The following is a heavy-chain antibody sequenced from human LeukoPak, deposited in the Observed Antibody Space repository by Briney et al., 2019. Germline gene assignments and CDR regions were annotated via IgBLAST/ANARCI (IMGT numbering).Heavy chain of an antibody. CDR3: ARLYSSGWYVLDY. D-gene: IGHD6-19*01. CDR2: IIPIFGTA. CDR1: GGTFSSYA. V-gene: IGHV1-69*05. J-gene: IGHJ4*02. Sequence: ASVKVSCKASGGTFSSYAVSWVRQAPGQGLEWMGGIIPIFGTASYAQKFQGRVTITTDESTSTAYMELSSLRSEDTAVYYCARLYSSGWYVLDYWGQGTLVTVSS.